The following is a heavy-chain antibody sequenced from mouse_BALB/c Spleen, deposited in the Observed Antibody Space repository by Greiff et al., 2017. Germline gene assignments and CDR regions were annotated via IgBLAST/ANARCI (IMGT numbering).Heavy chain of an antibody. CDR1: GFTFSSFG. D-gene: IGHD2-4*01. CDR3: ASYDYAFAY. V-gene: IGHV5-17*02. Sequence: EVKLMESGGGLVQPGGSRKLSCAASGFTFSSFGMHWVRQAPEKGLEWVAYISSGSSTIYYADTVKGRFTISRDNPKNTLFLQMTSLRSEDTAMYYCASYDYAFAYWGQGTLVTVSA. CDR2: ISSGSSTI. J-gene: IGHJ3*01.